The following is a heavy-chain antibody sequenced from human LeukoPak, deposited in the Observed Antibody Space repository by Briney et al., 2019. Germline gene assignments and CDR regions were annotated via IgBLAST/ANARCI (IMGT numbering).Heavy chain of an antibody. V-gene: IGHV3-9*01. J-gene: IGHJ4*02. Sequence: GGSLRLSCAASGFTFDDYAMHWVRQAPGKGLEWVSGISWNSGSIGYADSVKGRFTISRDNAKNSLYLQMNSLRAEDTALYYCAKDMSDILTGVDYWGQGTLVTVSS. D-gene: IGHD3-9*01. CDR3: AKDMSDILTGVDY. CDR1: GFTFDDYA. CDR2: ISWNSGSI.